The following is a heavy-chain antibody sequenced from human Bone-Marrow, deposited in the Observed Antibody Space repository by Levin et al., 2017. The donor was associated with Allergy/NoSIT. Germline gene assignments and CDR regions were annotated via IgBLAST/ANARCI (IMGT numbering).Heavy chain of an antibody. CDR2: IYSGGST. Sequence: GESLKISCAASGFTVSSNYMSWVRQAPGKGLEWVSVIYSGGSTYNADSVKGRFTISRDNSKNTLYLQMNSLRAEDTAVYYCARVIVVGATSYYFDYWGQETLVTVSS. V-gene: IGHV3-53*01. D-gene: IGHD2-21*01. J-gene: IGHJ4*02. CDR1: GFTVSSNY. CDR3: ARVIVVGATSYYFDY.